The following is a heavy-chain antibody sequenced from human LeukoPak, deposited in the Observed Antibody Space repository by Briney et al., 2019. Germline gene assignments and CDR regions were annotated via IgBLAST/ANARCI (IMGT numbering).Heavy chain of an antibody. Sequence: ASVKVSCKASGYTFTSYGISWVRQAPGQGLEWMGWISAYNGNTNYAQKLQGRVTVTTDTSTSTAYMELRSLRSDDTAVYYCARDSSLYYDSSGHFDYWGQGTLVTVSS. J-gene: IGHJ4*02. D-gene: IGHD3-22*01. CDR2: ISAYNGNT. CDR3: ARDSSLYYDSSGHFDY. V-gene: IGHV1-18*01. CDR1: GYTFTSYG.